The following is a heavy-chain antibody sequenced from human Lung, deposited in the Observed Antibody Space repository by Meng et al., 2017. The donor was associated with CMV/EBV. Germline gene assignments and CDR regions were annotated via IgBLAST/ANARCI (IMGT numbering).Heavy chain of an antibody. CDR2: IYYSGST. J-gene: IGHJ6*02. V-gene: IGHV4-59*01. CDR1: GGSISSYY. D-gene: IGHD3-10*01. Sequence: GSLRLXXTVSGGSISSYYWSWIRQPPRKGLEDIGYIYYSGSTSYNPSLKSRVNISVDTSKNQFSLKLSSVTAADTAVYYCARHGSGSYFYGMDVWGQGTTVTVSS. CDR3: ARHGSGSYFYGMDV.